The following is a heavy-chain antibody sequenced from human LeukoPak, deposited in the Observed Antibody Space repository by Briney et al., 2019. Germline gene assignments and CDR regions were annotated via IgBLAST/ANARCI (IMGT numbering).Heavy chain of an antibody. CDR3: ARQRPGYINDAFDI. V-gene: IGHV5-51*01. CDR2: IYPGDSDT. D-gene: IGHD5-24*01. Sequence: GESLKISCKASGYSFSNEWIGWVRQVPGKGLEWMGIIYPGDSDTRYSPSLQGQVTISADKSINTAFLQWSSLGASDTAIYFCARQRPGYINDAFDIWGQGTRVTVSS. CDR1: GYSFSNEW. J-gene: IGHJ3*02.